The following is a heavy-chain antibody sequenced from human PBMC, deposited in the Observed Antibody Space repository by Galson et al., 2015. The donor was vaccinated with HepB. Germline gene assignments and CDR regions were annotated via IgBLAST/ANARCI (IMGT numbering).Heavy chain of an antibody. V-gene: IGHV3-30-3*01. Sequence: SLRLSCAASGFTFSSYAMHWVRQAPGKGLEWVAVISYDGSNKYYADSVKGRFTISRDNSKNTLYPQMNSLRAEDTAVYYCAREATVTTEGTAAFDYWGQGTLVTVSS. CDR1: GFTFSSYA. CDR2: ISYDGSNK. J-gene: IGHJ4*02. D-gene: IGHD4-17*01. CDR3: AREATVTTEGTAAFDY.